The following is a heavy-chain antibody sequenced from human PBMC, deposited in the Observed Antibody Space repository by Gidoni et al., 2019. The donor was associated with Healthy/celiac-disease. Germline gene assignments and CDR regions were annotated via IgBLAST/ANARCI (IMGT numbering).Heavy chain of an antibody. CDR2: ISSSGSTI. CDR1: GFTFSSYE. CDR3: ARERGLDDYGDYGDLDWFDP. J-gene: IGHJ5*02. V-gene: IGHV3-48*03. Sequence: EVQLVESGGGLVQPGGSLRLSCAASGFTFSSYEMNWVRQAPGKGLGWVSYISSSGSTIYYADSVKGRFTISRDNAKNSLYLQMNSLRAEDTAVYYCARERGLDDYGDYGDLDWFDPWGQGTLVTVSS. D-gene: IGHD4-17*01.